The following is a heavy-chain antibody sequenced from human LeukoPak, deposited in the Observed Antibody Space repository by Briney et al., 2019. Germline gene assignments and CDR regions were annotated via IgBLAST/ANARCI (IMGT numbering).Heavy chain of an antibody. CDR2: IYYSGST. CDR3: ARSHYDSSSSFDY. D-gene: IGHD3-22*01. J-gene: IGHJ4*02. CDR1: GGSISSGGYY. V-gene: IGHV4-31*03. Sequence: SETLSLTCTVSGGSISSGGYYWSWIRQHPGKGLEWIGHIYYSGSTYYNPSLKSRVTISVDTSKNQFSLKLSSVTAADTAVYYCARSHYDSSSSFDYWGQGTLVTVSS.